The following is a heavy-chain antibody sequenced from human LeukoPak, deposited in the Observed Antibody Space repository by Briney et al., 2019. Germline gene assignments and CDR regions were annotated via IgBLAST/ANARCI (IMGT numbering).Heavy chain of an antibody. CDR2: ISSSSSYI. CDR3: AKSMTLQWRGFFDL. D-gene: IGHD6-19*01. J-gene: IGHJ2*01. V-gene: IGHV3-21*04. Sequence: KPGRSLRLSCAASGFTFSSYSMNWVRQAPGKGLEWVSSISSSSSYIYYADSVRGRFTISRDNSKNTLYLQKNSLRADDTAIYYCAKSMTLQWRGFFDLWGRGTHVTVSS. CDR1: GFTFSSYS.